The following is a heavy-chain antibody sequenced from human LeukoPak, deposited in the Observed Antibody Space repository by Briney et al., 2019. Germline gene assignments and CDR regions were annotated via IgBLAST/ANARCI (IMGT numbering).Heavy chain of an antibody. V-gene: IGHV4-59*12. CDR3: ARVAKSITMIVGYFDY. Sequence: PSETLSLTCTVSGGSISSYYWSWIRQPPGKGLEWIAYIYYSGNTNYNPSLKSRVTISVDTSKNQFSLKLSSVTAADTAVYYCARVAKSITMIVGYFDYWGQGTLVTVSS. J-gene: IGHJ4*02. CDR1: GGSISSYY. CDR2: IYYSGNT. D-gene: IGHD3-22*01.